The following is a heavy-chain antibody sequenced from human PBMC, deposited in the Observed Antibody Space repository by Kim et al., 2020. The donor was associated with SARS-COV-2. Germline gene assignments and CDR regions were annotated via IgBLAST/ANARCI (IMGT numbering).Heavy chain of an antibody. Sequence: AQNFQGRLTITADESTSTAYMELSSLRSEDTAVYYCARVKYSSTWYSFDYWGQGTLVTVSS. CDR3: ARVKYSSTWYSFDY. V-gene: IGHV1-69*01. D-gene: IGHD2-2*01. J-gene: IGHJ4*02.